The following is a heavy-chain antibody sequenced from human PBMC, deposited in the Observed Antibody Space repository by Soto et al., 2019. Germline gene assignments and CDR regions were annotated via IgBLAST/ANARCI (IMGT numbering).Heavy chain of an antibody. CDR3: ARDDIVAGHYMRI. CDR2: INRDGSVT. Sequence: PWGSLRLSCEVSGRTYSTAWMHWVRQAPGKGLVWVSSINRDGSVTNYADSVKGRFTISRDSAEKTLYLQINSLRADDTGVYYCARDDIVAGHYMRIWGQGTTVTVSS. J-gene: IGHJ6*02. D-gene: IGHD2-21*01. CDR1: GRTYSTAW. V-gene: IGHV3-74*01.